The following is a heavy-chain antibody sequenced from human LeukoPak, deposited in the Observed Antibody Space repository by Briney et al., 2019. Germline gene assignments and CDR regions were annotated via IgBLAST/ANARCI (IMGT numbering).Heavy chain of an antibody. D-gene: IGHD5-18*01. CDR2: ISGGGTT. CDR3: AKEGNSYAYDY. CDR1: GFTFSRNY. J-gene: IGHJ4*02. V-gene: IGHV3-66*02. Sequence: SGGSLRFSCAASGFTFSRNYMSWVPQAPGKGLKGVSVISGGGTTNYADSVKGRFTISRDNSKNTLYLQMNSLRAEDTAVYYCAKEGNSYAYDYWGQGTLVTVSS.